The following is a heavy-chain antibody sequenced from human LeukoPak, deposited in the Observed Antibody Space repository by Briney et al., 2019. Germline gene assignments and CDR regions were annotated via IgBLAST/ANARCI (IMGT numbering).Heavy chain of an antibody. J-gene: IGHJ4*02. CDR3: VRDSNLSFDY. D-gene: IGHD1-14*01. CDR1: GLTLSSYW. V-gene: IGHV3-74*01. Sequence: GSLRLSCAASGLTLSSYWMHSVREAPGKWLVCVSHNNTDGTATTYADSVKGRFTISRDNAKNTLYLQMNSLRADDTAVYYCVRDSNLSFDYWGQGALVTVSS. CDR2: NNTDGTAT.